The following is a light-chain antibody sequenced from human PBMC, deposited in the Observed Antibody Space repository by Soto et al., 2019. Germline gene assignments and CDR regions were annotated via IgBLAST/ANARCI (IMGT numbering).Light chain of an antibody. J-gene: IGLJ1*01. CDR2: SND. Sequence: QAVVTQPPSASGTPGQRVTISCSGSSSNIGSYTVNWYQQLPGTAPKLLIYSNDERPSGVPDRFSGSKFGTSASLAISGLQSEDEADYYCAAWDDSLSGYVFGSGTKLTVL. V-gene: IGLV1-44*01. CDR1: SSNIGSYT. CDR3: AAWDDSLSGYV.